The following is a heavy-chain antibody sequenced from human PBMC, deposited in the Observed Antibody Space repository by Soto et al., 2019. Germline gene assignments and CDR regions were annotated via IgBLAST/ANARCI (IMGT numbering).Heavy chain of an antibody. D-gene: IGHD3-9*01. CDR3: ASKGGGLLRYFDWLSHLFGY. J-gene: IGHJ4*02. CDR2: ISGSGGST. CDR1: GFTFSSYA. V-gene: IGHV3-23*01. Sequence: GGSLRLSCAASGFTFSSYAMSWVRQAPGKGLEWVSAISGSGGSTYYADSVKGRFTISRDNSKNTLYLQMNSLRAEDTAVYYCASKGGGLLRYFDWLSHLFGYWGQGTLVTVSS.